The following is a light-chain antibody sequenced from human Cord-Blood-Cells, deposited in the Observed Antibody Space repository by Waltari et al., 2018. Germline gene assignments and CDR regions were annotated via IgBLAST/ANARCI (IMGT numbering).Light chain of an antibody. J-gene: IGLJ3*02. CDR2: SNN. CDR1: SSNIGSNT. V-gene: IGLV1-44*01. Sequence: QSVLTQPPSASGTPGQRVTISCSGSSSNIGSNTVNWYQQPPEPAPKLLIYSNNQRPSGVPDRFSGSKSGTSASLAISGLQSEDEADYYCAAWDDSLNGWVFGGGTKLTVL. CDR3: AAWDDSLNGWV.